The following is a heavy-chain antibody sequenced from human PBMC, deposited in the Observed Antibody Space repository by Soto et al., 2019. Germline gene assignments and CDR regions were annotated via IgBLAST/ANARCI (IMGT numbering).Heavy chain of an antibody. D-gene: IGHD5-12*01. CDR1: GGTFSSYA. Sequence: SVKVSCKASGGTFSSYAISWVRQAPGQGLEWMGGIIPIFGTANYAQKFQGRVTITADESTSTAYMELSSLRSEDTAVYYCARGSGSGDDGPYYYYGMDVWGQGTTVTVSS. CDR2: IIPIFGTA. CDR3: ARGSGSGDDGPYYYYGMDV. J-gene: IGHJ6*02. V-gene: IGHV1-69*13.